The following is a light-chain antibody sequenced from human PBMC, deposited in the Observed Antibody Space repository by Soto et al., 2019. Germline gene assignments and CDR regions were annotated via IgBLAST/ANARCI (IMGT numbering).Light chain of an antibody. J-gene: IGLJ1*01. CDR3: SSYTSRSTV. CDR2: DVS. V-gene: IGLV2-14*01. Sequence: QSVLTQPASVSGSPGQSITISCTGTSSDVGGYNYVSWYQQHPGKAPKLMIYDVSNRPSGVSNRFSGSNSGNTSSLTISGLQADDEADYYCSSYTSRSTVFGTGTKLTVL. CDR1: SSDVGGYNY.